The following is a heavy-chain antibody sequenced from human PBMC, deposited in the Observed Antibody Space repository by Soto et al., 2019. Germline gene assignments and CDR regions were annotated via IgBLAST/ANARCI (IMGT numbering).Heavy chain of an antibody. Sequence: GGSLRLSCAASGFSFSSSAMNWVRQAPGKGLEWVSGITGSGSLTYYADSVKGRFTVSRDNSKNTLYLQMSSLRAEDTAVYYCAKDIKGTNWYYYGVDVWGQGTTVTVSS. J-gene: IGHJ6*02. CDR1: GFSFSSSA. V-gene: IGHV3-23*01. CDR2: ITGSGSLT. CDR3: AKDIKGTNWYYYGVDV. D-gene: IGHD1-1*01.